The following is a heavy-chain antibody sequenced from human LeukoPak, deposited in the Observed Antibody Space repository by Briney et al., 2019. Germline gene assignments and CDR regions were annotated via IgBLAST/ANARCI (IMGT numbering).Heavy chain of an antibody. Sequence: GGSLRLSCAASGFTFDDYGMSWVRQAPGKGLEWVSAISGSGGSKYYADSVKGRFTISRDNSKNTLYLQMNSLRAEDTAVYYCAKVRGSYYFLDYWGQGTLVTVSS. D-gene: IGHD1-26*01. CDR1: GFTFDDYG. V-gene: IGHV3-23*01. CDR3: AKVRGSYYFLDY. J-gene: IGHJ4*02. CDR2: ISGSGGSK.